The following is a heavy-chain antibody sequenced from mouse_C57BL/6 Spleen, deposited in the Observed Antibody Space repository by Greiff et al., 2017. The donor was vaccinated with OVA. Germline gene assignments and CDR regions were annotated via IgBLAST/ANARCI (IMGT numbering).Heavy chain of an antibody. CDR3: ARGRSSYFDY. CDR1: GYSFTSYY. Sequence: QVQLQQSGPELVKPGASVKISCKASGYSFTSYYIHWVKQRPGQGLEWIGWIYPGSGNTKYNEKFKGKATLTADTSSSTAYMQLSSLTSEDSAVYYCARGRSSYFDYWGQGTTLTVSS. J-gene: IGHJ2*01. D-gene: IGHD1-3*01. CDR2: IYPGSGNT. V-gene: IGHV1-66*01.